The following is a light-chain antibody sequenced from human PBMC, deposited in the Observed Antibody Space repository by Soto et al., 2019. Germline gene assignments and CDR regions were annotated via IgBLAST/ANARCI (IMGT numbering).Light chain of an antibody. CDR1: QSVLYSSDNRNY. CDR3: QQYYTNPRT. V-gene: IGKV4-1*01. CDR2: WAS. J-gene: IGKJ1*01. Sequence: DIVMTQSPDSLAVSLGERATVNCKSGQSVLYSSDNRNYLAWYQQKPGQSPKLLISWASTRESGVPDRFSGSGSGTDFTLTISSLQAEDVAGYFCQQYYTNPRTFGQGTKVEIK.